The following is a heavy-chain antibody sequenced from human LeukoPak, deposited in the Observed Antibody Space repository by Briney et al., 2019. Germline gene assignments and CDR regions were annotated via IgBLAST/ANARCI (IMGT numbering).Heavy chain of an antibody. J-gene: IGHJ3*02. Sequence: SETLSLTCAVSGVSIVSNYWWNWVRQSPEKGLEWIGQIHHSGSTIYNPSLKSRVTISVDKSRSQLSLKVDSVTAADTAVYYCARTSIAARRANAFDIWGQGTMVTVSS. D-gene: IGHD6-6*01. CDR1: GVSIVSNYW. CDR2: IHHSGST. CDR3: ARTSIAARRANAFDI. V-gene: IGHV4-4*02.